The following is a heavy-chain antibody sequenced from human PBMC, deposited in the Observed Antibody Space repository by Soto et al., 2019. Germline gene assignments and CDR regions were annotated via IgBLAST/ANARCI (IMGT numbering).Heavy chain of an antibody. CDR2: IYYSGST. V-gene: IGHV4-59*08. CDR1: GGSISSYY. CDR3: ARNGLRPAAAGDYYYYYMDV. Sequence: PSQTLSLTCTVSGGSISSYYWSWIRQPPGKGLEWIGYIYYSGSTNYNPSLKSRVTISVDTSKNQFSLKLSSVTAADTAVYYCARNGLRPAAAGDYYYYYMDVWGKGTTVTVSS. D-gene: IGHD6-13*01. J-gene: IGHJ6*03.